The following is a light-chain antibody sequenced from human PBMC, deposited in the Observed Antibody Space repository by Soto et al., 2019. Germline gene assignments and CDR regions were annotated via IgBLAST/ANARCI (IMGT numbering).Light chain of an antibody. CDR2: LNSDGSH. Sequence: QPVLTQSPSASASLGASVKLTCTLSSGHSNYVIAWDQQQPEKGPRYLMKLNSDGSHSKGDGIPDRFSGSSSGAERYLTISSLQSEDEADYYCQTWDTGIRVFGGGTKLTVL. CDR1: SGHSNYV. CDR3: QTWDTGIRV. J-gene: IGLJ2*01. V-gene: IGLV4-69*01.